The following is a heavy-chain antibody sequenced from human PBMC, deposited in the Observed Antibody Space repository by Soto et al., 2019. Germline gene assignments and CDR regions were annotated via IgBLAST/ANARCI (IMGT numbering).Heavy chain of an antibody. J-gene: IGHJ4*02. CDR2: IYYSGSN. Sequence: SGTLSLTCTVSGGSISSYYWSWIRQPPGKGLEWIGYIYYSGSNNYNPSLKSRVTISVDTSKNQFSLKLSSVTAADTAVYECARDPPGTGLDYWGQGTLVTVSS. V-gene: IGHV4-59*01. D-gene: IGHD6-13*01. CDR3: ARDPPGTGLDY. CDR1: GGSISSYY.